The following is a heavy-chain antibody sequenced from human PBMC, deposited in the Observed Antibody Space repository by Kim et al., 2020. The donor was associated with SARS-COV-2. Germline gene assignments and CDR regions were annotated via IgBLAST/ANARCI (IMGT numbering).Heavy chain of an antibody. CDR2: TYYRSKWYN. V-gene: IGHV6-1*01. CDR3: ARDSRIVVVPAAIGDAFDI. J-gene: IGHJ3*02. Sequence: SQTLSLTCAISGDSVSSNSAAWNWIRQSPSRGLEWLGRTYYRSKWYNDYAVSVKSRITINPDTSKNQFSLQLNSVTPEDTAVYYCARDSRIVVVPAAIGDAFDIWGQGTMVTVSS. CDR1: GDSVSSNSAA. D-gene: IGHD2-2*02.